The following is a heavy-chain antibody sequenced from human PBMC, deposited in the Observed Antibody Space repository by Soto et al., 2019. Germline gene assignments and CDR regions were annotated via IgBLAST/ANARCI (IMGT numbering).Heavy chain of an antibody. D-gene: IGHD3-10*01. Sequence: QVQLVQSGAEVKKPGSSVKVSCEASGGTFSSYAITWVRQAPGQGLEWMGGIIPSFRKANYAQKFQGRVTITADESTSTAYMELNSLRSEDTVVYYCAGSGSYSGWYCDSWGQGTLVTVSS. CDR1: GGTFSSYA. CDR2: IIPSFRKA. V-gene: IGHV1-69*01. CDR3: AGSGSYSGWYCDS. J-gene: IGHJ4*02.